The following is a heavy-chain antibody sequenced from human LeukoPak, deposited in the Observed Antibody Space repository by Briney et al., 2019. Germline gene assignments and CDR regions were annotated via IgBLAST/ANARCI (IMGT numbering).Heavy chain of an antibody. J-gene: IGHJ4*02. CDR2: ISHSGST. V-gene: IGHV4-34*01. Sequence: PSETLSLTCAVYGGSFSGYYWSWIRQPPGKGLEWIGEISHSGSTNYNPSLKSRVTISVDTSKNQFSLKLSSVTAADTAVYYCAREAHGSYSEYYFDYWGQGTLVTVSS. D-gene: IGHD1-26*01. CDR3: AREAHGSYSEYYFDY. CDR1: GGSFSGYY.